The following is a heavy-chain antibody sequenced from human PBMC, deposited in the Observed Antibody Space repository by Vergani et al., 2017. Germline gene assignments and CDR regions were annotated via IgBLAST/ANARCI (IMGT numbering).Heavy chain of an antibody. D-gene: IGHD5-18*01. CDR3: ARQTYSYGYDY. CDR1: GGSISSYY. Sequence: QVQLQESGPGLVKPSETLSLTCTVSGGSISSYYWSWIRQPPGKGLEWIGYIYYSGSTNYNPSLKRRVTISVDTSKNQFSLKLSSVTAADTAVYYCARQTYSYGYDYWGQGTLVTVSS. V-gene: IGHV4-59*01. J-gene: IGHJ4*02. CDR2: IYYSGST.